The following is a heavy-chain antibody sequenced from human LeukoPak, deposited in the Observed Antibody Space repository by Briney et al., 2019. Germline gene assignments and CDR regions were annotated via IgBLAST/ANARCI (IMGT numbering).Heavy chain of an antibody. J-gene: IGHJ4*02. D-gene: IGHD1-7*01. CDR3: ARDRYNWNFDEVSGHFDY. V-gene: IGHV3-23*01. CDR2: VSASGRSA. Sequence: PGGSLRLSCAASGFTFDDYAMSWIRQAPGKGLGWVSDVSASGRSAYYADSVKGRFTISRDNSKNTIYLQMNSLRGEDTAVYYCARDRYNWNFDEVSGHFDYWGQGTLVTVSS. CDR1: GFTFDDYA.